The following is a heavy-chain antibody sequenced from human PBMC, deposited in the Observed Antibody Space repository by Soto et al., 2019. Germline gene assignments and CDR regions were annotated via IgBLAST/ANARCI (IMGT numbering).Heavy chain of an antibody. V-gene: IGHV3-30*18. D-gene: IGHD1-1*01. J-gene: IGHJ3*01. CDR1: GFTFSNYG. CDR3: AKDLWNAFDV. CDR2: ISYDGSKK. Sequence: QVQLVESGGGVVQPGRSLRVSCAASGFTFSNYGMHWVRQAPGKGLEWVAVISYDGSKKYYVDSVKGRFTISRDNSKNTMYLQMNNLRAEDTAVYYCAKDLWNAFDVWGQGTMVTVSS.